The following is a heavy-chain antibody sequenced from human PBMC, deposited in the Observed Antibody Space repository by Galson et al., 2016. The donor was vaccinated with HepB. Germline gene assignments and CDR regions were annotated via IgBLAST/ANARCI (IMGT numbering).Heavy chain of an antibody. D-gene: IGHD3-22*01. CDR3: ARDRGNYDRTGYYFDY. Sequence: SVTVSCKASGYTFTSYFIHWVRQAPGQGLQWMGTINPSADSTTYAHNFQGRVTMTRDTSTSTVYMELSSLRSEDTAVFYCARDRGNYDRTGYYFDYWGKGTLVTVSS. V-gene: IGHV1-46*01. CDR2: INPSADST. J-gene: IGHJ4*02. CDR1: GYTFTSYF.